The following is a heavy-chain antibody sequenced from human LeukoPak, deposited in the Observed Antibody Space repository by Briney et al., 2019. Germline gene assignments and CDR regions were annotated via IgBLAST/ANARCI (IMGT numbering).Heavy chain of an antibody. CDR2: IHYSGGT. V-gene: IGHV4-31*03. D-gene: IGHD2-15*01. CDR3: ARGYCSGGSCYYNY. J-gene: IGHJ4*02. Sequence: SQTLSLTCTVSGGSISSGGYYWSWIRQHSGKGLEWIGYIHYSGGTDYNPSLKSRVTISVDTSKNQFSLKLSSVTAADTAVYYCARGYCSGGSCYYNYWGQGTLVTVSS. CDR1: GGSISSGGYY.